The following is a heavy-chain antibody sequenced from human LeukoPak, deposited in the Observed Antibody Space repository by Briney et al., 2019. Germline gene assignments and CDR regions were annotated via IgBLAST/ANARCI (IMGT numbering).Heavy chain of an antibody. CDR3: ASPNYYGSGPSDL. J-gene: IGHJ2*01. D-gene: IGHD3-10*01. CDR1: GFTFSNFW. Sequence: GGSLRLSCAASGFTFSNFWMSWVRQAPGRGLEWMANIKQDGSDKYYVDSVKGRFTISRDNAKNSLYLQMNSLRAEDTAVYYCASPNYYGSGPSDLWGRGTLVTVSS. CDR2: IKQDGSDK. V-gene: IGHV3-7*01.